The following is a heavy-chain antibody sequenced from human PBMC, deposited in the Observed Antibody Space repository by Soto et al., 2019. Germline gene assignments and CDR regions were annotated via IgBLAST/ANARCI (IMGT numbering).Heavy chain of an antibody. V-gene: IGHV4-31*03. D-gene: IGHD3-16*01. CDR3: ARAGMGRMITFGGVYNWFDP. CDR1: GGSISSGGYY. CDR2: IYYSGST. J-gene: IGHJ5*02. Sequence: SETLSLTCTVSGGSISSGGYYWGWIRQHPGKGLEWIGYIYYSGSTYYNPSLKSRVTISVDTSKNQFSLKLSSVTAADTAVYYCARAGMGRMITFGGVYNWFDPWGQGTLVTVSS.